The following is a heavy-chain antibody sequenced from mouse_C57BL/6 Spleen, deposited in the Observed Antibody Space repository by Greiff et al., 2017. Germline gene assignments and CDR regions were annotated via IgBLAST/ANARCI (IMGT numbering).Heavy chain of an antibody. CDR2: ISDGGSYT. CDR3: ARGGGYFDV. CDR1: GFTFSSYA. J-gene: IGHJ1*03. V-gene: IGHV5-4*03. Sequence: EVKLVESGGGLVKPGGSLKLSCAASGFTFSSYAMSWVRQTPEKRLEWVATISDGGSYTYYPDNVKGRFTISRDNAKNKLYLQMSQLKSEDTAMYYCARGGGYFDVWGTGTTVTVSS.